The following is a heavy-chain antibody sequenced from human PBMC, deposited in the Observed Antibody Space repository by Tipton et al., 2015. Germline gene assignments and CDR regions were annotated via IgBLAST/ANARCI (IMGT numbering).Heavy chain of an antibody. CDR1: GFTFSSYG. V-gene: IGHV3-33*01. Sequence: SGFTFSSYGMHWVRQAPGKGLEWVAVIWSDGSDKYYADSVKGRFTISRDNSKNTLYLQMNSLRAEDTAVYYCAARPGSGTYYLGTFDYWGQGTLVTVSS. CDR3: AARPGSGTYYLGTFDY. D-gene: IGHD3-10*01. J-gene: IGHJ4*02. CDR2: IWSDGSDK.